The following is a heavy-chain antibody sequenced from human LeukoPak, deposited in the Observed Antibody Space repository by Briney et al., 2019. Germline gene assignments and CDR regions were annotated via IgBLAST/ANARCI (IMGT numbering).Heavy chain of an antibody. CDR2: ITWNRGNI. V-gene: IGHV3-9*03. Sequence: QTGGSLRLSCAASGFTFSTYWMHWVRQAPGKGLEWVSGITWNRGNIRYAASVKGRFTISRDTAKNSLYLQMNSLRAEDMALYYCAKTSTSYCTGDCLPGYFDLWGRGTLVTVSS. CDR1: GFTFSTYW. J-gene: IGHJ2*01. CDR3: AKTSTSYCTGDCLPGYFDL. D-gene: IGHD2-21*02.